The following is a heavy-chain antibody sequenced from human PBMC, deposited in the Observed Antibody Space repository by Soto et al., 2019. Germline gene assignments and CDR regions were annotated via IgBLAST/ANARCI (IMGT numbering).Heavy chain of an antibody. D-gene: IGHD2-21*01. CDR1: GFTFHYYW. CDR2: VKPDGSAT. Sequence: GGSLRLSCAASGFTFHYYWMTWVRQAPGKGLEWVAYVKPDGSATFYADSLKGRFTVSRDNANNSVSLQMHSLRADDTAVYYCARDRENLTENAEIAMGAMQVWGHGTTVTVSS. J-gene: IGHJ6*02. CDR3: ARDRENLTENAEIAMGAMQV. V-gene: IGHV3-7*03.